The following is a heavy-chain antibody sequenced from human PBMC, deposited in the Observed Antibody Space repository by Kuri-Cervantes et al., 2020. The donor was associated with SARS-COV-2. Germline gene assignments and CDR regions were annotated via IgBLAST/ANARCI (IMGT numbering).Heavy chain of an antibody. CDR2: ISAYNGNT. V-gene: IGHV1-18*04. CDR1: GYTFTSYG. Sequence: ASVNVSCKASGYTFTSYGISWVRQAPGQGLEGMGWISAYNGNTNYAQKLQGRVTMTTDTSTSTAYMELRSLRSDDTAVYYCAAGLLWFGHWGYGMDVWGQGTTVTVSS. J-gene: IGHJ6*02. D-gene: IGHD3-10*01. CDR3: AAGLLWFGHWGYGMDV.